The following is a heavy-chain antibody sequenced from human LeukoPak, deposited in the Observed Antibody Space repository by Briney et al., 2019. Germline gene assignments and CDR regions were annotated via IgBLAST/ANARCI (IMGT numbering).Heavy chain of an antibody. J-gene: IGHJ6*02. CDR2: ISAYNGNT. CDR1: GYTFTSYG. D-gene: IGHD1-26*01. Sequence: ASVKVSCKASGYTFTSYGISWVRQAPGQGLEWMGSISAYNGNTNYAQKLQGRVTMTTDTSTSTAYMELRSLRSDDTAVYYCATLTGGSYYDYYYGMDVWGQGTTVTVSS. V-gene: IGHV1-18*01. CDR3: ATLTGGSYYDYYYGMDV.